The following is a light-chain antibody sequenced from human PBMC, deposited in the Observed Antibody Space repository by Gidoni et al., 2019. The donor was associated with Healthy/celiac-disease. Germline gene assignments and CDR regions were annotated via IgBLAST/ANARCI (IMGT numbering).Light chain of an antibody. CDR2: DAS. V-gene: IGKV3-11*01. Sequence: DIVLTQSPATLSLSPGKRATLACTSSQSVSSYLAWYQQKPGQAPRLLIYDASNRATGIPARFSGSGAGTDFTLTISSREPEDLAVYYCQQRSNWPPWTFGQGTKVEIK. CDR1: QSVSSY. CDR3: QQRSNWPPWT. J-gene: IGKJ1*01.